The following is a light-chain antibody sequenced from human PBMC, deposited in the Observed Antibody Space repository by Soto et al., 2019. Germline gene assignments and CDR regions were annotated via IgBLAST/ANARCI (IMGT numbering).Light chain of an antibody. CDR2: SND. V-gene: IGLV1-47*02. Sequence: QSVLTQPPSASGTPGQTVTISCSGSSFNIGFTYVYWYQQLPGMAPKLLIHSNDERPSGVPDRFSGSKSGTSASLAISGLRSEDEAEYYCAAWDDSLSGGVFGTGTKVTVL. J-gene: IGLJ1*01. CDR1: SFNIGFTY. CDR3: AAWDDSLSGGV.